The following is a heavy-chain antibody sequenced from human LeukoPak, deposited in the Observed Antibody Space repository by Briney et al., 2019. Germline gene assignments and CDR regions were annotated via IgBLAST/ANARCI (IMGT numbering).Heavy chain of an antibody. CDR2: ISSSSSYI. CDR1: GFTFTNNF. J-gene: IGHJ3*02. D-gene: IGHD3-22*01. Sequence: KAGGSLRLSCAASGFTFTNNFMSWVRQVPGKGLEWVSSISSSSSYIYYADSVKGRFTISRDNAKNSLYLQMNSLRAEDTAVYYCARAWAYYYDSSGPDAFDIWGQGTMVTVSS. V-gene: IGHV3-21*01. CDR3: ARAWAYYYDSSGPDAFDI.